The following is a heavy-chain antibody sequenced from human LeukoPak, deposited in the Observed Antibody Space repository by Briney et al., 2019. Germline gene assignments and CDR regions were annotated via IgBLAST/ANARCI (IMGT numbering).Heavy chain of an antibody. D-gene: IGHD2-2*03. Sequence: PGGSLRLSCAASGFTFSSYWMHWVRQAPGKGLVWVSRINSDGSSTSYADSVKGRFTISRDNSKNTLYLQMNSLRAEDTAVYYCAKDLDSFWTFDYWGQGTLVTVSS. V-gene: IGHV3-74*01. CDR2: INSDGSST. J-gene: IGHJ4*02. CDR1: GFTFSSYW. CDR3: AKDLDSFWTFDY.